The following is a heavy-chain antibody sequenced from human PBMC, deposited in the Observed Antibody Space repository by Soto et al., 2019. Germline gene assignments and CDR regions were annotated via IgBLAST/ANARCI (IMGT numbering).Heavy chain of an antibody. J-gene: IGHJ3*01. CDR2: ISYDGSNK. V-gene: IGHV3-30-3*01. Sequence: GGSLRLSCAASGFTFRSYAMHWVRQAPGKGLEWVAVISYDGSNKYYAGSVKGRFTISRDNSKNTLYLQMNSLRAEDTAVYYCAYDGYPNWGQGTMVTVSS. D-gene: IGHD5-12*01. CDR3: AYDGYPN. CDR1: GFTFRSYA.